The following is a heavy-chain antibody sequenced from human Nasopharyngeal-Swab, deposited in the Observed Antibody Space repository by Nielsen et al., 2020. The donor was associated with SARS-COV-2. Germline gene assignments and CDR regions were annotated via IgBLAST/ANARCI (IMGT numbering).Heavy chain of an antibody. J-gene: IGHJ4*02. CDR1: GGSISSRDYY. CDR3: ARVRDNGYYFDC. D-gene: IGHD5-24*01. V-gene: IGHV4-30-4*01. Sequence: SETLSLTCTVSGGSISSRDYYWSWIRQSPGKGLEWIGYIYYRGSTDYNPSLKSRVTMSVDTSKNEFSLKLMSVTASDTAAYYCARVRDNGYYFDCWGQGTQATVSS. CDR2: IYYRGST.